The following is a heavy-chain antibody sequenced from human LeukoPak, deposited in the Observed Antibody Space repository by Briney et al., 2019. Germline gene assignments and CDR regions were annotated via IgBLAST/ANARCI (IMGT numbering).Heavy chain of an antibody. D-gene: IGHD3-22*01. Sequence: PGGSLRLSCAASGFTFSSYAMHWVRQAPGKGLEWVAVISYDGSNKYYADSVKGRFTISRDNSKNTLYLQMNSLRVEDTAVYYCARGEGGYYYRLGDWGQGTLVTVSS. V-gene: IGHV3-30*04. CDR3: ARGEGGYYYRLGD. CDR1: GFTFSSYA. CDR2: ISYDGSNK. J-gene: IGHJ4*02.